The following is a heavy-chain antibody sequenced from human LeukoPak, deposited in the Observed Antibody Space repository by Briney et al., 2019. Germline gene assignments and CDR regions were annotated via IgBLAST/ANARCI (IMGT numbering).Heavy chain of an antibody. CDR1: GGSISSYY. CDR3: ARGTGRFGELFPNWFDP. V-gene: IGHV4-59*01. CDR2: IYYSGST. J-gene: IGHJ5*02. Sequence: SETLSLTCTVSGGSISSYYWSWVRQPPGKGLEGIGDIYYSGSTNYNPSLTSRVPISVDTSKNQFSLKLSSVTAADTAVYYCARGTGRFGELFPNWFDPWGQGTLVTVSS. D-gene: IGHD3-10*01.